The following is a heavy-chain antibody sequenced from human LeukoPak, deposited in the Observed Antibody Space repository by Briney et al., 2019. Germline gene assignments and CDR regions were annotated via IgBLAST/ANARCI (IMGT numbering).Heavy chain of an antibody. V-gene: IGHV4-59*01. Sequence: PSETLSLTCTVSGGSLSSYYWTWIRQPPGKGLEWIGYIYYSGSTNYNPSLKSRVTISVDTSKNQFSLKLSSVTAADTAVYYCARGHELGGWYFDLWGRGTLVTVSS. D-gene: IGHD7-27*01. J-gene: IGHJ2*01. CDR2: IYYSGST. CDR3: ARGHELGGWYFDL. CDR1: GGSLSSYY.